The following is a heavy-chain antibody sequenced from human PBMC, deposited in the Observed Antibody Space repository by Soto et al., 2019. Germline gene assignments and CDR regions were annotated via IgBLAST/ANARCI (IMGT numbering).Heavy chain of an antibody. D-gene: IGHD3-10*01. CDR3: GRGGITYYYGSGSYRYPNWFDP. J-gene: IGHJ5*02. Sequence: SETLSLTCTVSGGSISSYYWSWIRQPPGKGLEWIGYIYYSGSTNYNPSLKSRVTISVDTSKNQFSLKLSSVTAADTAVYYCGRGGITYYYGSGSYRYPNWFDPWGQGTLVTVSS. V-gene: IGHV4-59*01. CDR2: IYYSGST. CDR1: GGSISSYY.